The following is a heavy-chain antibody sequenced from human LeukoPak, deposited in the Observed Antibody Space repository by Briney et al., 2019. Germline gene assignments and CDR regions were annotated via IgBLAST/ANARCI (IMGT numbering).Heavy chain of an antibody. D-gene: IGHD7-27*01. CDR2: INHSGST. V-gene: IGHV4-34*01. CDR1: GGSFSGYY. CDR3: AGDGDQDAFDI. J-gene: IGHJ3*02. Sequence: SETLSLTCAVYGGSFSGYYWSWIRQPPGKGLEWIGEINHSGSTNYNPSLKSRVTISVDTSKNQFSLKLSSVTAADTAVYYCAGDGDQDAFDIWGQGTMVTVSS.